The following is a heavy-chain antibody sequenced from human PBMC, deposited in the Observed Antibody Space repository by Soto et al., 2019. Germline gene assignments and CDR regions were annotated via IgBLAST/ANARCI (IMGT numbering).Heavy chain of an antibody. J-gene: IGHJ6*02. CDR3: VRQGFGRLQGLVDV. CDR1: DDSTSSYK. CDR2: IDSNGGT. V-gene: IGHV4-59*08. Sequence: QVQLQESGPGLVKPSETLSLTCTVSDDSTSSYKWSWIRQPPGRRLEWIGYIDSNGGTSYNPSLQSRVTRSVDTSTKQFSLKLSSVTAADTAVYYCVRQGFGRLQGLVDVWGQGTTVTVSS. D-gene: IGHD3-10*01.